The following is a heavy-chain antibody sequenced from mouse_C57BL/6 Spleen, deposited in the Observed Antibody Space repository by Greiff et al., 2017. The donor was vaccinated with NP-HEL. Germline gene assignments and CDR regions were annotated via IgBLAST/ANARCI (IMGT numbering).Heavy chain of an antibody. D-gene: IGHD1-1*01. CDR2: INPNNGGT. CDR3: AREGLATEAY. CDR1: GYTFADYY. V-gene: IGHV1-26*01. Sequence: EVQLQQSGPELVKPGASVKISCKASGYTFADYYMNWVKQSHGKSLEWIGDINPNNGGTSYNQKFKGKATLTVDKSSSTAYMELRSLTSEDSAVYYCAREGLATEAYWGQGTLVTVSA. J-gene: IGHJ3*01.